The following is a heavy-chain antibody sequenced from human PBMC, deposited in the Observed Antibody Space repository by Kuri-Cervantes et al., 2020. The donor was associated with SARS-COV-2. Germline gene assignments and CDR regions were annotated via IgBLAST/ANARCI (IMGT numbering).Heavy chain of an antibody. J-gene: IGHJ6*03. CDR2: ISGSAGRT. V-gene: IGHV3-23*01. CDR1: GLSSSDYA. D-gene: IGHD6-13*01. Sequence: GESLKISCVASGLSSSDYAMSWVRQTPGKGLEWISVISGSAGRTYYADSVKGRFTVSKDNFRNTLYLQMNSLRAEDTAVYYCARDVAAGRAYYYYMDVWGKGTTVTVSS. CDR3: ARDVAAGRAYYYYMDV.